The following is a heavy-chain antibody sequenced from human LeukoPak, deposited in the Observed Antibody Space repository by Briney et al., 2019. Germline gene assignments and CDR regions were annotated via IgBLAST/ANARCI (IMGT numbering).Heavy chain of an antibody. D-gene: IGHD5-24*01. J-gene: IGHJ3*02. CDR2: ISGSGGST. CDR3: ALSLDGYNWSPALAYPGDI. Sequence: GGSLRLSCAASGFTFSSYAMSWVRQAPGKGLEWVSAISGSGGSTYYADSVKGRFTISRDNSKNTLYLQMNSLRAEDTAVYYCALSLDGYNWSPALAYPGDIWGQGTMVTVSS. CDR1: GFTFSSYA. V-gene: IGHV3-23*01.